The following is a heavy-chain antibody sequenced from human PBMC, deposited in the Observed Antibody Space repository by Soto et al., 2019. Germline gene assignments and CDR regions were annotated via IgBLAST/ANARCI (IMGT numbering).Heavy chain of an antibody. CDR3: AGTLWRYNSCPGGVDF. CDR1: GGTFNTYT. D-gene: IGHD3-16*01. J-gene: IGHJ4*02. V-gene: IGHV1-69*02. CDR2: FIPIIDMA. Sequence: QVQVVQSGAAVKKPESSVKDSCKPSGGTFNTYTVNWVRLAPGHGLVWMGRFIPIIDMANYAQTLQERVKITADRSAFTASMELTSLTSDDTAVSYCAGTLWRYNSCPGGVDFWSAGTRVTVSP.